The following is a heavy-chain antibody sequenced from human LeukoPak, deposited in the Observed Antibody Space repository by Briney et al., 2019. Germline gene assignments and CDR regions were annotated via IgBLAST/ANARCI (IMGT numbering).Heavy chain of an antibody. Sequence: PGGSLRLSCATSGFTFSSYAMHWVRQAPGKGLEWVAVISFDGNNKYYADSVKGRFTISRDTSKNTLYLQMDSLRAEDTAVYYCARDQSTMVRGVILDYWGQGTLVTVSS. CDR2: ISFDGNNK. J-gene: IGHJ4*02. CDR1: GFTFSSYA. D-gene: IGHD3-10*01. V-gene: IGHV3-30*01. CDR3: ARDQSTMVRGVILDY.